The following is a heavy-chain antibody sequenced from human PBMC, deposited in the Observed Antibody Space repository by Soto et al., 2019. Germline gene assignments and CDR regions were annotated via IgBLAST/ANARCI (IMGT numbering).Heavy chain of an antibody. CDR1: GGSISSGGYY. CDR2: IYYSGRT. V-gene: IGHV4-31*03. D-gene: IGHD6-13*01. CDR3: ARVFSDSSSFFDP. J-gene: IGHJ5*02. Sequence: SETLSLTCTVSGGSISSGGYYWSWIRQHPGKVLEWIGYIYYSGRTYYNPSLKSRVTISVDTSKNQFSLKLSSVTSADTAVYYCARVFSDSSSFFDPWGQGTLVTVS.